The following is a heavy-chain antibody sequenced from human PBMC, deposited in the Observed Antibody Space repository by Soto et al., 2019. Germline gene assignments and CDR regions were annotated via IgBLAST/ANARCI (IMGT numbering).Heavy chain of an antibody. D-gene: IGHD3-9*01. CDR3: AKNKRYFDWLSRDTFDI. J-gene: IGHJ3*02. V-gene: IGHV3-23*01. CDR2: TSGTGSST. Sequence: GGSLRLSCAASGFAFSSYAMSWVRQAPGKGLEWVSATSGTGSSTYYAGSVKGRFTISRDNSKNTLYLQMNSLRAEDTAVYYCAKNKRYFDWLSRDTFDIWGQGTMVT. CDR1: GFAFSSYA.